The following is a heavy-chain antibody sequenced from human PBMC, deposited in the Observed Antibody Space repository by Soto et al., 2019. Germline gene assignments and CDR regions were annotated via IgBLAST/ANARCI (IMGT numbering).Heavy chain of an antibody. V-gene: IGHV3-23*01. CDR3: AKATATGGGAFEI. D-gene: IGHD2-8*02. Sequence: PGGSLRLSCAASGFICSSYDMSWVRQAPGKGLEWVSTILVDGRTFYVDSVKGRFTISRDSSQNTVYLQMNSLTAGDTALYYCAKATATGGGAFEICGQGTMGTVAS. J-gene: IGHJ3*02. CDR1: GFICSSYD. CDR2: ILVDGRT.